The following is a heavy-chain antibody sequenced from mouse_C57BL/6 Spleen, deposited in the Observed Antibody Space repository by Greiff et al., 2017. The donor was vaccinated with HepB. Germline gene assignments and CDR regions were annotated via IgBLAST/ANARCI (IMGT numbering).Heavy chain of an antibody. Sequence: VQLQQSGAELARPGASVKMSCKASGYTFTSYTMHWVKQRPGQGLEWIGYINPSSGYTKYNQKFKDKATLTADKSSSTAYMQLSSLTSEDSAVYYGARVGDYYSGSNGYFDVWGTGTTVTVSS. CDR2: INPSSGYT. D-gene: IGHD1-1*01. J-gene: IGHJ1*03. V-gene: IGHV1-4*01. CDR1: GYTFTSYT. CDR3: ARVGDYYSGSNGYFDV.